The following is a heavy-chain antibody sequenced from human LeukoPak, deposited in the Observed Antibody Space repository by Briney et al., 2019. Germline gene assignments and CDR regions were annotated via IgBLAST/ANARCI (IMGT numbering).Heavy chain of an antibody. CDR1: GYTFTGYY. Sequence: ASVKVSCKASGYTFTGYYMHWVRQAPGQGLEWMGRINPNSGGTNYAQKFQGRVTMTRDTSISTAYMELSRLRSDDTAVYYCARDPSYYGSGRMVSWFDPWGQGTLVTVSS. D-gene: IGHD3-10*01. CDR2: INPNSGGT. CDR3: ARDPSYYGSGRMVSWFDP. J-gene: IGHJ5*02. V-gene: IGHV1-2*06.